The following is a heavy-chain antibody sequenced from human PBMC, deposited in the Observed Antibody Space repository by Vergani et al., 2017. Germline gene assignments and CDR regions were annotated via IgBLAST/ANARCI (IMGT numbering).Heavy chain of an antibody. CDR2: IKSDGRK. V-gene: IGHV3-66*02. Sequence: VELLESGGGLAQPGGSLRVSCSASGCRVTTYYMSCVRQAPGKGLEWVSVIKSDGRKSYAGSVRGRFTISSDTSRNAVYLQMNILRVEDTGVYYCSRRECSGTTFYGHYFDLWGHGILVTVSS. J-gene: IGHJ4*01. CDR1: GCRVTTYY. CDR3: SRRECSGTTFYGHYFDL. D-gene: IGHD2/OR15-2a*01.